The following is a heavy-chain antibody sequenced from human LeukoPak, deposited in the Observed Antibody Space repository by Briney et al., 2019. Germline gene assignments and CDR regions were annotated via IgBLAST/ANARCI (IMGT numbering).Heavy chain of an antibody. D-gene: IGHD6-13*01. CDR2: INPNSGGT. Sequence: ASVKVSCKASGYTFTGYYMHWVRQAPGQGLEWMGWINPNSGGTNYAQKFQGRVTMTRDTSISTAYMELGRLRSDDTAVYYCARDAIAAAGTQLPYYYYYMDVWGKGTTVTISS. V-gene: IGHV1-2*02. CDR3: ARDAIAAAGTQLPYYYYYMDV. J-gene: IGHJ6*03. CDR1: GYTFTGYY.